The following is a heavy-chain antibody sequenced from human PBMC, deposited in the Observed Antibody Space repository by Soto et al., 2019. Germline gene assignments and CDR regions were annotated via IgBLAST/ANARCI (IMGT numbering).Heavy chain of an antibody. CDR3: ARRAKPATTNWGAFAI. CDR1: GFTFSTYV. V-gene: IGHV3-23*01. J-gene: IGHJ3*02. D-gene: IGHD1-7*01. CDR2: ISYSADKT. Sequence: EVQLLESGGGLVQPGGSLRLSCAASGFTFSTYVMHWVRQAPGKGLEWVSTISYSADKTFYADSVKGRFTISRDNYRDTLFLQMNSRRADDAALEYCARRAKPATTNWGAFAIWGQGTMVTVSS.